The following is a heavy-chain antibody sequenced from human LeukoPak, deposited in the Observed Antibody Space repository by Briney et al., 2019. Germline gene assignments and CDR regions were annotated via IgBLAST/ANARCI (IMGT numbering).Heavy chain of an antibody. CDR2: IYYSGST. CDR3: ASGLYYDILTGYRAFDI. Sequence: SETLSLTCTVSGGSISSGGYYWSWIRQHPGKGLEWIGYIYYSGSTYYNPSLKSRVTISVDTSKNQFSLKLSSVTAADTAVYYCASGLYYDILTGYRAFDIWGQGTMVTVSS. D-gene: IGHD3-9*01. CDR1: GGSISSGGYY. J-gene: IGHJ3*02. V-gene: IGHV4-31*03.